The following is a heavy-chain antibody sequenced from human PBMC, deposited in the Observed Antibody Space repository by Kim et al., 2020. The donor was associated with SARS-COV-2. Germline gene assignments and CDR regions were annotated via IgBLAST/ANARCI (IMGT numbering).Heavy chain of an antibody. CDR3: ARQETSYDFWSGYLGPFDY. J-gene: IGHJ4*02. V-gene: IGHV5-51*01. D-gene: IGHD3-3*01. CDR2: IYPGDSDT. Sequence: GESLKISCKGSGYSFTSYWIGWVRQMPGKGLEWVGIIYPGDSDTRYSPSFQGQVTISADKSISTAYLQWSSLKASDTAMYYCARQETSYDFWSGYLGPFDYWGQGTLVTVSS. CDR1: GYSFTSYW.